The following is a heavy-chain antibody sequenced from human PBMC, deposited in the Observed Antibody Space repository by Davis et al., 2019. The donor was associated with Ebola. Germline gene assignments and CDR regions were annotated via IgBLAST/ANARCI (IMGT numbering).Heavy chain of an antibody. CDR2: INRDGNTT. CDR3: ATLPGYY. V-gene: IGHV3-74*03. CDR1: GFTFSSYW. Sequence: HTGGSLRLSCAASGFTFSSYWMHWVRQAPGKGLVWVSCINRDGNTTTYADSVKGRFTISRDNAKNTLYLQMNNLRVEDTAVYYCATLPGYYWGQGTLVTVSS. D-gene: IGHD1-26*01. J-gene: IGHJ4*02.